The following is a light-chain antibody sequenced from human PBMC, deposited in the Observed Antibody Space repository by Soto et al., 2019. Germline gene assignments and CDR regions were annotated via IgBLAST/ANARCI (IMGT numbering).Light chain of an antibody. Sequence: QSVLTQPPSASGSPGQSVTISCSGTSSDVGGYNYVSWYQQHTGKAPKLIIFEVIKRPSGVPDRFSGSKAGNTASLTVSGLQAADEADYYCSSYGGSDNFVFGTGTELTVL. J-gene: IGLJ1*01. CDR3: SSYGGSDNFV. CDR2: EVI. CDR1: SSDVGGYNY. V-gene: IGLV2-8*01.